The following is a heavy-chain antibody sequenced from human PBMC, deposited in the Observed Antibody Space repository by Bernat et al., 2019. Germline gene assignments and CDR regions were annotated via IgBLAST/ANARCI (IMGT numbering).Heavy chain of an antibody. J-gene: IGHJ3*02. CDR3: ARGCGGSCYFHDAFDI. D-gene: IGHD2-15*01. Sequence: EVQLVESGGGLVKPGGSLRLSCAASGFTFSSYSMNWDRQAPGKGLEWVSSISSSSSYIYYADSVKGRFTISRDNAKNSLYLQMNSLRAEDTAVYYCARGCGGSCYFHDAFDIWGQGTMVTVSS. CDR1: GFTFSSYS. V-gene: IGHV3-21*01. CDR2: ISSSSSYI.